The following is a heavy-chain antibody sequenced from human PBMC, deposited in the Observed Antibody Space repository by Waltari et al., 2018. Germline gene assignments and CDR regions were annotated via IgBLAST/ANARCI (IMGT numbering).Heavy chain of an antibody. CDR2: INHSGST. CDR1: GGSFSGYY. V-gene: IGHV4-34*01. D-gene: IGHD2-2*01. Sequence: QVQLQQWGAGLLKPSETLSLTCAVYGGSFSGYYWSWIRQPSGKGLEWIGEINHSGSTNYNPSLKSRVTISVDTSKNQFSLKLSSVTAADTAVYYCARAGYCSSTSCWGAFDIWGQGTMVTVSS. CDR3: ARAGYCSSTSCWGAFDI. J-gene: IGHJ3*02.